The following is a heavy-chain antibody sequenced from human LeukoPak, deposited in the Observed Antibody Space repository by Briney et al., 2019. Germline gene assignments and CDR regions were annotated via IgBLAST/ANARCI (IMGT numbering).Heavy chain of an antibody. CDR2: ISGSGGST. D-gene: IGHD6-6*01. V-gene: IGHV3-23*01. Sequence: GGSLRLSCAASGFTFSSYAMSWVRQAPGKGLEWVSAISGSGGSTYYADSVKGRFTISRDNSKNTLYLQMNSLRAEDTAVYYCAKGSGSYSSSSGDYWGQGTLVTVSS. CDR3: AKGSGSYSSSSGDY. CDR1: GFTFSSYA. J-gene: IGHJ4*02.